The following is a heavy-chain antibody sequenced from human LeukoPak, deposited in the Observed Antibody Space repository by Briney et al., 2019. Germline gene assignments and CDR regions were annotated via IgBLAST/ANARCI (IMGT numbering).Heavy chain of an antibody. CDR1: GFTFSSYA. CDR3: AKESAPYYYYYSYMDV. CDR2: ISGSGGST. Sequence: GGSLRLSCAASGFTFSSYAMSWVRQAPGKGLEWVSAISGSGGSTYYADSVKGRFTISRDNSKNTLYLQMNSLRAEDTAVYYCAKESAPYYYYYSYMDVWGKGTTVTVSS. V-gene: IGHV3-23*01. J-gene: IGHJ6*03.